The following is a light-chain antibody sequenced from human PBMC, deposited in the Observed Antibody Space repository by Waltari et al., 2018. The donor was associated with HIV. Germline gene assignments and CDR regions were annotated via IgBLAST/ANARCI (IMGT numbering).Light chain of an antibody. V-gene: IGKV1-33*01. CDR3: VQYDNLPYT. CDR1: QDIKKN. J-gene: IGKJ2*01. CDR2: DGV. Sequence: DLQLTQSPSSVSLSVGDRVTITCQATQDIKKNLNWYQQKPGKAPRLMVYDGVRLEESVTSRFSGSGSGTDYSLTIDDLQPEDIGIYYCVQYDNLPYTFGRGTKVEVK.